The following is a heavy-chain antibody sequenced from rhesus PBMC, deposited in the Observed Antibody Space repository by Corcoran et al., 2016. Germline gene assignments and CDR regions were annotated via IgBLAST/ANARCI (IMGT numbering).Heavy chain of an antibody. V-gene: IGHV3-54*02. CDR3: TRFDY. J-gene: IGHJ4*01. Sequence: EVQLVESGGGLVQPGGSPRLSCAASGFTFNTYGLHWVRQAPGKGLDWGAVIASDGTKKACADSVKDRFSVSREHSKNVLYLQINNLKLDDTALYYCTRFDYWGRGVLVTVSS. CDR2: IASDGTKK. CDR1: GFTFNTYG.